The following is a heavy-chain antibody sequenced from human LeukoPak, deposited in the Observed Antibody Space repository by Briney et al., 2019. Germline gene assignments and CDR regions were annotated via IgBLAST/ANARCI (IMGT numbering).Heavy chain of an antibody. J-gene: IGHJ6*03. CDR1: GYTFTSYG. CDR2: ISAYNGNT. D-gene: IGHD6-25*01. V-gene: IGHV1-18*01. Sequence: GASVKVSCKASGYTFTSYGISWVRQAPGQGLEWMGWISAYNGNTNYAQKLQGRVTMTTDTSTSTAYMELRSLRSDDTAVYYCARGSLSGYGGLGYYYYYYMDVWGKGTTVTVSS. CDR3: ARGSLSGYGGLGYYYYYYMDV.